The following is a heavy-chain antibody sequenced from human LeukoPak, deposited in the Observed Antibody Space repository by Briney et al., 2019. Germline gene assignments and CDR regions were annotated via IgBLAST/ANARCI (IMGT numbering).Heavy chain of an antibody. Sequence: GASLRLSCAASGFTFSSYAMGWVRQAPGKGLEWVSAISGSGGSTYYADSVKGRFTISRDNSKNTLYLQMNSLRAEDTAVYYCAKDGGEVPAAIPYYFDYWGQGTLVTVSS. V-gene: IGHV3-23*01. D-gene: IGHD2-2*01. CDR1: GFTFSSYA. J-gene: IGHJ4*02. CDR3: AKDGGEVPAAIPYYFDY. CDR2: ISGSGGST.